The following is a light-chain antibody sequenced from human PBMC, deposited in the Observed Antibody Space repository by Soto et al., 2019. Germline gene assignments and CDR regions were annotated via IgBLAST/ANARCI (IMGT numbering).Light chain of an antibody. V-gene: IGKV3-20*01. CDR3: QQYCSSPYT. Sequence: EIVLTQAPGTLSLSPGERATLSCRASQSVRSDYLAWYQQKPGQAPRLLVHGAANRATAIPDRFSGSGSGTDFTLTISRLEAEAFALYSCQQYCSSPYTFGQGTKVEI. J-gene: IGKJ2*01. CDR1: QSVRSDY. CDR2: GAA.